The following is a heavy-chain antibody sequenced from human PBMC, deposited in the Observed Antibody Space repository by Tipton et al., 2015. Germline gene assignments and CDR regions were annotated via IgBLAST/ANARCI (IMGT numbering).Heavy chain of an antibody. CDR3: TRDPAYYYGMDV. D-gene: IGHD6-25*01. CDR2: TYYRSKWYY. V-gene: IGHV6-1*01. Sequence: GLVKPSQTLSLTCDISGDSVSSSTSAWNWIRQFPSRGLEWLGRTYYRSKWYYEYSISVKSRVTVTPDTSKNQFSLHLNSVTPEDTAVYYCTRDPAYYYGMDVWGQGTTVTVSS. J-gene: IGHJ6*02. CDR1: GDSVSSSTSA.